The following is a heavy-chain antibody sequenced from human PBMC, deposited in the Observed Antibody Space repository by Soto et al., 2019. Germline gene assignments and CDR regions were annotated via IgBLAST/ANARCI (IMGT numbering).Heavy chain of an antibody. D-gene: IGHD6-13*01. J-gene: IGHJ5*02. CDR3: AREVAAAGTDWFHP. Sequence: SETLSLTCTVSGGSISSYYWSWIRQPPGKGLEWIGYIYYSGSTNYNPSLKSRVTISVDTSKNQFSLKLSSVTAADTAVYYCAREVAAAGTDWFHPWGQGSLVTVS. CDR2: IYYSGST. CDR1: GGSISSYY. V-gene: IGHV4-59*01.